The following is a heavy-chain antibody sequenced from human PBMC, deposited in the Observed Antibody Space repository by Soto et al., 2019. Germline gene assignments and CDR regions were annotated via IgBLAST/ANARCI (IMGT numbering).Heavy chain of an antibody. CDR1: GFSVNGKKY. CDR3: ATWLLREHGFDV. D-gene: IGHD6-19*01. V-gene: IGHV3-53*01. J-gene: IGHJ3*01. CDR2: VYLTEGT. Sequence: RLSCAASGFSVNGKKYITWVHQAPGKGLEWVSAVYLTEGTYYADSVKGRFIVSLDSSRTTVYLQMNSLRPEDTAVYYCATWLLREHGFDVWGPGTLVTVSS.